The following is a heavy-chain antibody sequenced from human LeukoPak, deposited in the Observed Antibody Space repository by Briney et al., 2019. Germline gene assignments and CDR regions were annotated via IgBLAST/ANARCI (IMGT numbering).Heavy chain of an antibody. D-gene: IGHD5-18*01. V-gene: IGHV1-18*01. Sequence: GASVKVSCKASGYTFTSYGISWVRQAPGQGLEWMGWISAYNGNTNYAQKLQGRVTMTTDTSTSTAYMELRSLRSDDTAVYYCARSRYSYGYFGISERTFDYWGQGTLVTVSS. J-gene: IGHJ4*02. CDR1: GYTFTSYG. CDR2: ISAYNGNT. CDR3: ARSRYSYGYFGISERTFDY.